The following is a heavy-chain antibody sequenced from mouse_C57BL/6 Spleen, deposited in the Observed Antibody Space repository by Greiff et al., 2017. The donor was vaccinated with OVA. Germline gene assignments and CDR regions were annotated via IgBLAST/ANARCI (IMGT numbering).Heavy chain of an antibody. V-gene: IGHV1-39*01. Sequence: EVQLQPSGPELVQPGASANISCKASGYSFTDYNMYWVKQSNAKSLEWIGVINPNYGTTSYNQKFKGKATLTVDQSSSTAYMQLNSLTSEDSAVFYCARGSHHYYGSSYDAMDDWGQGTSVTVSS. CDR3: ARGSHHYYGSSYDAMDD. J-gene: IGHJ4*01. CDR2: INPNYGTT. D-gene: IGHD1-1*01. CDR1: GYSFTDYN.